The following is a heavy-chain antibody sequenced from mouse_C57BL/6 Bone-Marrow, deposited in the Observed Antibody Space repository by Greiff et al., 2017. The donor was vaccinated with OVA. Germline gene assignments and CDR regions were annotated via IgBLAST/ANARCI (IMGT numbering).Heavy chain of an antibody. V-gene: IGHV1-69*01. Sequence: VQLQQPGAELVMPGASVKLSCKASGYTFTSYWMHWVKQRPGQGLEWIGEIDPSGSYTNYNQKFKGKSTLTVDKSSSTAYMQLSILTSEDSAVYYCARDCYYGWFAYWGQGTLVTVSA. CDR3: ARDCYYGWFAY. D-gene: IGHD2-3*01. CDR1: GYTFTSYW. CDR2: IDPSGSYT. J-gene: IGHJ3*01.